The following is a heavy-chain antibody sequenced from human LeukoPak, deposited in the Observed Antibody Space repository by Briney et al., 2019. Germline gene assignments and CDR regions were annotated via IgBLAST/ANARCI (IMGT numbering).Heavy chain of an antibody. J-gene: IGHJ4*02. V-gene: IGHV4-31*03. CDR3: ARGYDFWSPTPLGY. CDR1: GGSASSDSYF. Sequence: PSETLSLTCSVSGGSASSDSYFWNWVRQPPGKGLEWIGYIYYSGSTYYNPSLKSRVTISVDTSKNQFSLKLSSVTAADTAVYYCARGYDFWSPTPLGYWGQGTLVTVSS. CDR2: IYYSGST. D-gene: IGHD3-3*01.